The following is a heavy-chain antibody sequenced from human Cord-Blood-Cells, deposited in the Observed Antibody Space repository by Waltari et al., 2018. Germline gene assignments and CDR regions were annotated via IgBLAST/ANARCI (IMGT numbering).Heavy chain of an antibody. V-gene: IGHV4-34*01. CDR3: ASSGWYDWFDP. Sequence: QVQLQQWGAGLLKPSETLSLTCAVYGGSFSGYYWSWIRQPPGKGLEWIGEINHSGSTNYNPSLKSRVTLSVDTSKNQFSLKLSSVTAADTAVYYCASSGWYDWFDPWGQGTLVTVSS. CDR1: GGSFSGYY. J-gene: IGHJ5*02. D-gene: IGHD6-19*01. CDR2: INHSGST.